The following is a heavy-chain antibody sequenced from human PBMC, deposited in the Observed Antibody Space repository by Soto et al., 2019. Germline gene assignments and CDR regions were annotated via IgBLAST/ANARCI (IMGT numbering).Heavy chain of an antibody. CDR3: AAGKVSSWAHGFDI. J-gene: IGHJ3*02. Sequence: SETLSLTCAVSGGSISNIDWWSWVRQPPGKGLEWIGEIYHSGSTNYNSSLQSRVTISVDKSKNQYSLKLNSVTAADTAVYYCAAGKVSSWAHGFDIWGQGTMVTVSS. CDR2: IYHSGST. D-gene: IGHD6-13*01. V-gene: IGHV4-4*02. CDR1: GGSISNIDW.